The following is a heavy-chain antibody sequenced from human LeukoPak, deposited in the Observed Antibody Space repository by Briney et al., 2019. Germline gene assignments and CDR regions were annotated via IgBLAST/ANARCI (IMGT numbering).Heavy chain of an antibody. CDR3: ARVSTNDRRNAFDI. CDR2: ITGDGGYT. J-gene: IGHJ3*02. CDR1: GFTFSTYV. V-gene: IGHV3-64*01. D-gene: IGHD2-8*01. Sequence: GALGLSCAASGFTFSTYVMQWVRQAPGKGLEYVSAITGDGGYTYYANSVKGRFTISRDNSKKTLYLQMGSLRADDMAVYYCARVSTNDRRNAFDIWGQGTMVTVSS.